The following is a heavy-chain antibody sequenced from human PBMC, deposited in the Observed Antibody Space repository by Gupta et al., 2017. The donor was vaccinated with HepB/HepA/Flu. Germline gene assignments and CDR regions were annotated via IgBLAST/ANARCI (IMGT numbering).Heavy chain of an antibody. J-gene: IGHJ4*02. CDR1: GGSISSTNW. CDR2: IYHNGKT. V-gene: IGHV4-4*02. D-gene: IGHD5-24*01. CDR3: AREAGGDGYRYVDE. Sequence: SGGSISSTNWWSWVRQSPGTGLQWIAEIYHNGKTTYNSSLKSRVTISVDKSKNQFSLKVDSVTAADTAVYYCAREAGGDGYRYVDEWGQGTLVTV.